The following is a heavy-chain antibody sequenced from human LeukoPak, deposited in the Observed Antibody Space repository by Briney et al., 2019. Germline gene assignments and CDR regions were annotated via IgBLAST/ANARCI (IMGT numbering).Heavy chain of an antibody. CDR2: VNPNSGDT. J-gene: IGHJ4*02. CDR1: GYTFTGYY. V-gene: IGHV1-2*02. D-gene: IGHD6-6*01. Sequence: ASVKVSCKASGYTFTGYYLHWVRQAPGQGLEWMGCVNPNSGDTNYAQRFQGRVTMTRDTSISTAYMELSRLRSDDTAVYYCAGAGSARQVWGQGTLVTVSS. CDR3: AGAGSARQV.